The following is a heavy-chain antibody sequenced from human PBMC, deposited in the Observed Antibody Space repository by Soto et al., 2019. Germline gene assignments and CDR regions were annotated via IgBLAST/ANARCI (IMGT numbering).Heavy chain of an antibody. D-gene: IGHD5-12*01. CDR2: IYYSENT. Sequence: SETLSLTCTVSGVSISSGDYYWSWIRQPPGKGLECIGYIYYSENTYSNPSLKSRVAISGNTSKNQFSLKLSSVTAADTAVYYCVRRIVATETFDYWGQGTLVTVSS. CDR3: VRRIVATETFDY. CDR1: GVSISSGDYY. V-gene: IGHV4-30-4*01. J-gene: IGHJ4*02.